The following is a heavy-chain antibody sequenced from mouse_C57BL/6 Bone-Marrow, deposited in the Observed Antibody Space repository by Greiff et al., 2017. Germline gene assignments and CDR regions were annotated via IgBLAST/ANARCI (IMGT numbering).Heavy chain of an antibody. D-gene: IGHD2-4*01. J-gene: IGHJ3*01. CDR2: IDPENGDT. V-gene: IGHV14-4*01. CDR3: TGYYDYAY. CDR1: GFNIKDDY. Sequence: VQLQQSGAELVRPGASVKLSCTASGFNIKDDYMHWVKQRPEQGLEWIGWIDPENGDTEYASKFQGKATITADTSSNTAYLHLSSLTSEDTAVYYCTGYYDYAYWGQGTLVTVSA.